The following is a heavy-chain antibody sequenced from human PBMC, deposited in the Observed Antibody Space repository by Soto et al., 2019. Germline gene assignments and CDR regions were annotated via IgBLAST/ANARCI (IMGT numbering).Heavy chain of an antibody. CDR1: GGTFSSYA. Sequence: GASVKVSCKASGGTFSSYAISWVRQAPGQGLEWMGGIIPIFGTANYAQKFQGRVTITADESTSTAYMELSSLRSEDTAVYYCARGPYKYSSAGFNYYSSGMAVWGQGTTVTVSS. CDR3: ARGPYKYSSAGFNYYSSGMAV. J-gene: IGHJ6*02. D-gene: IGHD6-19*01. CDR2: IIPIFGTA. V-gene: IGHV1-69*13.